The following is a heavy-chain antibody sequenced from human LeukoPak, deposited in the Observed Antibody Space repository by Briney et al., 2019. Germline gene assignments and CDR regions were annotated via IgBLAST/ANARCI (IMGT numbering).Heavy chain of an antibody. CDR1: GFTVSSNY. CDR3: AREGSGVLTGYYLGY. Sequence: GGSLRLSCAASGFTVSSNYMSWVRQAPGKGLEWVSVIYSGGSTYYADSVKGRFTISRDNSKNTLYLQMNSLRAEDTAVYYCAREGSGVLTGYYLGYWGQGTLVTVSS. CDR2: IYSGGST. D-gene: IGHD3-9*01. V-gene: IGHV3-53*01. J-gene: IGHJ4*02.